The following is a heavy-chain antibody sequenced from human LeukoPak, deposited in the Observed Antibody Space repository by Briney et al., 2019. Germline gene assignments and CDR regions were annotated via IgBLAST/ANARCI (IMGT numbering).Heavy chain of an antibody. J-gene: IGHJ4*02. D-gene: IGHD4-11*01. CDR2: ISSNGGST. CDR1: GFTFSTYA. Sequence: GGSLRLSCSVSGFTFSTYAMHWVRQAPGKGLEYVSTISSNGGSTYYADSVKGRFTISRDNSKNMLYLQMSSPSAEDTAVYYCVKGMTTVAYYFDYWGQGTLVTVYS. CDR3: VKGMTTVAYYFDY. V-gene: IGHV3-64D*06.